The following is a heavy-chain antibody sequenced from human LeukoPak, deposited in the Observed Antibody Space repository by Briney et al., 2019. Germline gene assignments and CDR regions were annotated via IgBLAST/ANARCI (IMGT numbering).Heavy chain of an antibody. CDR2: IKQDGSDK. CDR1: GFTFSSYG. J-gene: IGHJ4*02. CDR3: ARDPSGYSSGWYGSKHDY. Sequence: GGSLRLSCAASGFTFSSYGMHWVRQAPGKGLEWVANIKQDGSDKYYVDSVKGRFTISRDNAKNSLYLQMNSLRAEDTAVYYCARDPSGYSSGWYGSKHDYWGQGTLVTVSS. V-gene: IGHV3-7*01. D-gene: IGHD6-19*01.